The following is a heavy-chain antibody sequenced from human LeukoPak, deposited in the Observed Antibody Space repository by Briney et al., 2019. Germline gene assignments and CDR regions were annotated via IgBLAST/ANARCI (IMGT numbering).Heavy chain of an antibody. CDR1: GYTFTSYA. D-gene: IGHD1-26*01. V-gene: IGHV1-69*06. CDR3: ARDGIVGATPAAFDI. J-gene: IGHJ3*02. CDR2: IIPIFGAA. Sequence: SVKVSCKASGYTFTSYAISWVRQAPGQGLEWMGGIIPIFGAANYAQKFQGRVTITADKSTSTAYMELSSLRSEDTAVYYCARDGIVGATPAAFDIWGQGTMVTVSS.